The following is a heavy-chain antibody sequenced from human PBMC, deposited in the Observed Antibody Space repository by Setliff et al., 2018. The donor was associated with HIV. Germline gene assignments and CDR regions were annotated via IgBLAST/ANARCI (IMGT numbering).Heavy chain of an antibody. CDR3: ARVPRITTLRNAFDI. Sequence: SETLSLTCTVSGGSISSGDYYWGWIRQHPGKGLEWIGYIYYSGSTYYNPSLKSRVTISVDTSKNQFSLKLSSVTAADTAIYYCARVPRITTLRNAFDIWGQGTMVTVSS. D-gene: IGHD3-3*01. CDR1: GGSISSGDYY. J-gene: IGHJ3*02. V-gene: IGHV4-31*03. CDR2: IYYSGST.